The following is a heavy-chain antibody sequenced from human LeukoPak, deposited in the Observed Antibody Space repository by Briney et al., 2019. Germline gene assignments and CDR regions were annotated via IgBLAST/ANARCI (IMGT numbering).Heavy chain of an antibody. Sequence: SETLSLTCTVSGDSISSSNCYWGWIRQPPGRGLEWIGSIYFSGGTYYNASLKSRVTISVDTSKNQFSLKLSSVTAADTAVYYCARLTTVKAFDIWGQGTMVTVSS. D-gene: IGHD4-17*01. V-gene: IGHV4-39*01. J-gene: IGHJ3*02. CDR1: GDSISSSNCY. CDR2: IYFSGGT. CDR3: ARLTTVKAFDI.